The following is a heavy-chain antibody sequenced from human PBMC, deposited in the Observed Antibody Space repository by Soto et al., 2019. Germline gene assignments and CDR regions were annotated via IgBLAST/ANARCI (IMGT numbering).Heavy chain of an antibody. CDR3: ARAPSSWYPYYFDY. CDR1: GGSISSYY. D-gene: IGHD6-13*01. V-gene: IGHV4-59*01. J-gene: IGHJ4*02. CDR2: IYYSGST. Sequence: SETLSLTCTVSGGSISSYYWSWIRQPPGKGLEWIGYIYYSGSTNYNPSLKSRVTISVDTSKNQFSLKLSSVTAADTAVYYCARAPSSWYPYYFDYWGQGTLVTVSS.